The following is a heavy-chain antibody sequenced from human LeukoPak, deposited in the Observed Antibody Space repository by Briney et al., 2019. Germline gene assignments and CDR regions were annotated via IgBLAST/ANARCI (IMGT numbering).Heavy chain of an antibody. V-gene: IGHV3-21*01. CDR2: ISSSTNYI. CDR1: GFPFSSYS. CDR3: AREYGSGSLDY. J-gene: IGHJ4*02. D-gene: IGHD3-10*01. Sequence: GGSLRLSCAASGFPFSSYSMNWVRQAPGKGLEWVSSISSSTNYIFYADSVKGRFTISRDNAKNSLYLQMNGLRAEDTAVYYCAREYGSGSLDYWGQGTLVTVSS.